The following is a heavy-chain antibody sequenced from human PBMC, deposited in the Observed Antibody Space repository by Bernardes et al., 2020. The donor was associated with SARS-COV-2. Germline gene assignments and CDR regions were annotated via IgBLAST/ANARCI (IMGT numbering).Heavy chain of an antibody. CDR1: EFTFNTYS. CDR3: TIGSRPGNLNS. D-gene: IGHD3-10*01. V-gene: IGHV3-23*01. Sequence: GGSLRLSCAASEFTFNTYSMNWVRQAPGKGLEWVSGIRGDGVRTSYADSVKGRFIISRDTSKNTLYLQMNSLRVDETAVYYCTIGSRPGNLNSWGQGTLVTVSS. CDR2: IRGDGVRT. J-gene: IGHJ4*02.